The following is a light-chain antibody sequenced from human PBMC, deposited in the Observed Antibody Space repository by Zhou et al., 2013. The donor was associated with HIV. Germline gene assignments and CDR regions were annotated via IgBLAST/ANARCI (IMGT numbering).Light chain of an antibody. J-gene: IGKJ4*01. CDR1: QHISTN. CDR2: GAS. Sequence: EIVMTQSPATLSVSPGERATLSCRASQHISTNLAWYQQKPGQAPRLVIFGASTRAPGIPARISGSGSGTEFTLTIGSLQSEDFALYYCQHYNERPLTFGGGTKVEI. V-gene: IGKV3-15*01. CDR3: QHYNERPLT.